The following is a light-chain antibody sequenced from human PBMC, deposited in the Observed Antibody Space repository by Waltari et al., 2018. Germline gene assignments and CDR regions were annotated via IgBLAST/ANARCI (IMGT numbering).Light chain of an antibody. Sequence: DVVMTQSPLSLPVTLGQPASISCRSRQSLGHSPGSTALQWCNQRPGQSPWRLIYTISYRDSGVPDRFSGSGSGTDFTLNISRVEAEDVGVYYCMQSTHWPHTFGQGTKLEIK. CDR1: QSLGHSPGSTA. CDR2: TIS. CDR3: MQSTHWPHT. V-gene: IGKV2-30*02. J-gene: IGKJ2*01.